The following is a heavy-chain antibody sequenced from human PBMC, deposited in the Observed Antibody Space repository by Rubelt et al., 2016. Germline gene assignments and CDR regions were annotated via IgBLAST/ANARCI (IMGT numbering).Heavy chain of an antibody. D-gene: IGHD1-14*01. CDR2: ISHSGTT. CDR1: GFTFSSYG. Sequence: QVQLVESGGGVVQPGGSLRLSCAASGFTFSSYGMHWVRQAPGKGLQWIGSISHSGTTYYNPSLTSRVAISLDTSKNHSALKLRSVTAADTAVYYCARDTTKYYFDYWGQGTLVTVSS. CDR3: ARDTTKYYFDY. V-gene: IGHV4-38-2*02. J-gene: IGHJ4*02.